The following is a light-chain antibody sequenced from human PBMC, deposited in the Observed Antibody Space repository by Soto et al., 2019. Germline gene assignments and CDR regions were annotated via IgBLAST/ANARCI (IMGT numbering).Light chain of an antibody. CDR3: QQYGSSYTWT. CDR2: GAS. Sequence: EIVLTQAPGTLSLSPGERTTLSCRASQSVSSNYLGWYQQKPGQPPRLLIYGASSRATGIPDRFSGSGSGTDFTLTISRLEPEDFAVYYCQQYGSSYTWTFGQGTKVDI. V-gene: IGKV3-20*01. J-gene: IGKJ1*01. CDR1: QSVSSNY.